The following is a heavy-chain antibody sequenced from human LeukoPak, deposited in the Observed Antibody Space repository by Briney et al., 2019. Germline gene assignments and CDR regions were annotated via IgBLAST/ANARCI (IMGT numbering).Heavy chain of an antibody. CDR1: GFTVSSNY. CDR3: AKNPQGGYYGSGSYYWVY. D-gene: IGHD3-10*01. J-gene: IGHJ4*02. CDR2: ITGGGSST. Sequence: PGGSLRLSCAASGFTVSSNYMSWVRQAPGKGLEWVSAITGGGSSTFYADSVKGRFTISRDNSKNTLYLQMNGLRAEDTALYYCAKNPQGGYYGSGSYYWVYWGQGTLVTVSS. V-gene: IGHV3-23*01.